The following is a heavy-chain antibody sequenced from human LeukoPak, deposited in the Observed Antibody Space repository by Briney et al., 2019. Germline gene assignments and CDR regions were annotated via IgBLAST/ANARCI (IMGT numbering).Heavy chain of an antibody. D-gene: IGHD4-17*01. CDR2: INPGRGST. CDR1: GYTFTGYY. Sequence: GASVNVSCKASGYTFTGYYIHWMRQAPGQGLEWMGIINPGRGSTSYTQKFQDRITLTRDTSTGTVYMELNSLRYEDTAVYYCARGAQFGDKGSFDYWGQGTLVTVSS. CDR3: ARGAQFGDKGSFDY. J-gene: IGHJ4*02. V-gene: IGHV1-46*01.